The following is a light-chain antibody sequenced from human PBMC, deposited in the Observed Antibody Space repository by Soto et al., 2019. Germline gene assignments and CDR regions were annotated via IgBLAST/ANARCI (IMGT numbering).Light chain of an antibody. CDR2: GAS. J-gene: IGKJ1*01. V-gene: IGKV3-20*01. Sequence: EILFTQSPGTLSLSQGERATLSCRASQSVSSSYLAWYQQKPGQAPRLLIYGASSRATGIPDRFSGSGSGTDFTLTISRLEPEDFAVYYCQQYGSSPPTFGQGTKVDIK. CDR1: QSVSSSY. CDR3: QQYGSSPPT.